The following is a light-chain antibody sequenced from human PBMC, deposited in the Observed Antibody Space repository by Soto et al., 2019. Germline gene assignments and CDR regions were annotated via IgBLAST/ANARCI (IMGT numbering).Light chain of an antibody. Sequence: EIVLTQSPATLSLSPGERATLFCRASQSIRTYLAWYQQKSGQAPRLLIYDASNRATGIPARFSGGGSGTDFTLTISRLEPEDFAVYYCQQRSNWPPTFGQGTKLEIK. CDR3: QQRSNWPPT. V-gene: IGKV3-11*01. CDR1: QSIRTY. J-gene: IGKJ2*01. CDR2: DAS.